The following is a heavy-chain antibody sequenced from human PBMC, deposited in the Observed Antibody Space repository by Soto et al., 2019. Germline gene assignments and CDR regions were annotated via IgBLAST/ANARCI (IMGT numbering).Heavy chain of an antibody. CDR1: GYTFTDYD. J-gene: IGHJ4*02. CDR2: VSPENSNA. Sequence: QVQVVQSRAEVKKPGASVKVSCKTSGYTFTDYDINWVRQAPGQGLEYMGGVSPENSNAGYAQQFRGRVSMTTNTIISTAYLELTDLRYEDTAVYYCEVTTGYWGQGTMVTVSS. CDR3: EVTTGY. D-gene: IGHD2-21*02. V-gene: IGHV1-8*01.